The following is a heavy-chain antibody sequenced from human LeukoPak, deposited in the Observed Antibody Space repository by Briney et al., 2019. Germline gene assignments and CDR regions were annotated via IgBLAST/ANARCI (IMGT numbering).Heavy chain of an antibody. J-gene: IGHJ6*02. Sequence: GASVKVSCKASGYTFTSYGISWVRQAPGQGLEWMGWISAYNGNTNYAQKLQGRVTMTTDTSTSTAYMELRSLRSDDTAVYYCARVKHDSSGYSQHYYYNYGMDVWGQGTTVTVSS. CDR3: ARVKHDSSGYSQHYYYNYGMDV. CDR1: GYTFTSYG. CDR2: ISAYNGNT. V-gene: IGHV1-18*01. D-gene: IGHD3-22*01.